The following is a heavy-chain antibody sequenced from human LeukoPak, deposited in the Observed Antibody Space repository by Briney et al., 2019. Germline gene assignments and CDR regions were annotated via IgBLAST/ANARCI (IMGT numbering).Heavy chain of an antibody. CDR1: GFTFSSYA. V-gene: IGHV3-23*01. CDR2: ISGSGGST. D-gene: IGHD2/OR15-2a*01. J-gene: IGHJ4*02. CDR3: AKVGDSSTYPHEYYFDY. Sequence: QPGGPLRLSCAASGFTFSSYAMSWVRQAPGKGLEWVSAISGSGGSTYYADSVKGRFTISRDNSKNTLYLQMNSRRAEDTAVYYCAKVGDSSTYPHEYYFDYWGQGTLVTVSS.